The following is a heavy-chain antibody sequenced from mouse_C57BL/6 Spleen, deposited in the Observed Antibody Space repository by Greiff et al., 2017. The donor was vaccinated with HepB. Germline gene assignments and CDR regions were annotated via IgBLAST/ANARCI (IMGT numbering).Heavy chain of an antibody. D-gene: IGHD2-3*01. J-gene: IGHJ1*03. Sequence: EVKLMESGEGLVKPGGSLKLSCAASGFTFSSYAMSWVRQTPEKRLEWVAYISSGGDYIYYADTVKGRFTISSDNARNTLYLQMSSLKSEDTAMYYWTRGDGDWYFDVWGTGTTVTVSS. CDR1: GFTFSSYA. CDR2: ISSGGDYI. V-gene: IGHV5-9-1*02. CDR3: TRGDGDWYFDV.